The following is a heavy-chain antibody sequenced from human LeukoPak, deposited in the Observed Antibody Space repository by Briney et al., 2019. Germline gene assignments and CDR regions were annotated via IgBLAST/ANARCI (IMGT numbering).Heavy chain of an antibody. CDR3: ANTGYSYGPAAFDI. D-gene: IGHD5-18*01. V-gene: IGHV5-51*01. CDR2: IYPDDSDI. CDR1: GYRFSTYW. J-gene: IGHJ3*02. Sequence: GESLKISCQASGYRFSTYWIGWVRQMPGKGLEWMGIIYPDDSDIRYRPSFQGQVTISADKSISIAYLQWSSLKASDTAMYYCANTGYSYGPAAFDIWGQGTMVTVSS.